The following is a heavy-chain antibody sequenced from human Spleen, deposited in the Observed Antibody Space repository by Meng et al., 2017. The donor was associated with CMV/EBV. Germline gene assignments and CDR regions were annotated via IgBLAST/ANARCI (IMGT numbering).Heavy chain of an antibody. CDR2: LSIYHGNT. Sequence: CKTSGYTFATYDISWVRQAPGQGLEWMGWLSIYHGNTNYAQKFQGRVSMTTDTSTSTAYMELRSLRFADTAVYYCARVLSGRTALDHWGQGTLVTVSS. V-gene: IGHV1-18*01. D-gene: IGHD1/OR15-1a*01. CDR1: GYTFATYD. J-gene: IGHJ4*02. CDR3: ARVLSGRTALDH.